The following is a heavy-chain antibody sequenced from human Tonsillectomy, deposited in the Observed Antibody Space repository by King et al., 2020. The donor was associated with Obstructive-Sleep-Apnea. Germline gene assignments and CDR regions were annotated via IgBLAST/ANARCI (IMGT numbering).Heavy chain of an antibody. J-gene: IGHJ5*02. Sequence: VQLQESGPGLVKPSETLSLTCTVSGGSISSYYWSWIRQPPGKGLEWIGYIFWSGRTHFNPSLKGRVTMSVDTSKNKVSLKLSSVTAADTAVYYCARDRWFSGSSWFDPWGQGTLVSVSS. CDR3: ARDRWFSGSSWFDP. D-gene: IGHD6-25*01. CDR2: IFWSGRT. CDR1: GGSISSYY. V-gene: IGHV4-59*01.